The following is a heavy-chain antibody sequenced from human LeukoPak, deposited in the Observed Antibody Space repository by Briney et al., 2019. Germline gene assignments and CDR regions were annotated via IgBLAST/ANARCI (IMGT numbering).Heavy chain of an antibody. D-gene: IGHD6-19*01. Sequence: GGSLRLSCAASGFTFSSYAMHWVRQAPGKGLEWVAVISYDGSNKYYADSVKGRFTISRDNSKNTLYLQMNSLRAEDTAVYYCARGGDSSGWYEGLDYWGQGTLVTAPS. CDR1: GFTFSSYA. CDR3: ARGGDSSGWYEGLDY. J-gene: IGHJ4*02. CDR2: ISYDGSNK. V-gene: IGHV3-30-3*01.